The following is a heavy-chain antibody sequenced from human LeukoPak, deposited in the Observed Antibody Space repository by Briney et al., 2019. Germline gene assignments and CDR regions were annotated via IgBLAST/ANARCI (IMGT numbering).Heavy chain of an antibody. CDR2: IYYSGST. D-gene: IGHD2-8*01. V-gene: IGHV4-30-4*01. J-gene: IGHJ4*02. Sequence: SQTLSLTCTVSGGSISSGDSYWSWIRQPPGKGLEWIGYIYYSGSTYYNPSLKSRVTISVDTSKNQFSLKLSSVTAADTAVYYCARESVFGSYFDYWGQGTLVTVSS. CDR1: GGSISSGDSY. CDR3: ARESVFGSYFDY.